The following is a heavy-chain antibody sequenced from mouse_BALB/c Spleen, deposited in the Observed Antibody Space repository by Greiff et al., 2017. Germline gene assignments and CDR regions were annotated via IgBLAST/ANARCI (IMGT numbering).Heavy chain of an antibody. V-gene: IGHV1-7*01. CDR2: INPSTGYT. CDR1: GYTFTSYW. CDR3: ARIPYFDY. Sequence: QVQLQQSGAELAKPGASVKMSCKASGYTFTSYWMHWVKQRPGQGLEWIGYINPSTGYTEYNQKFKDKATLTADKSSSTAYMQLSSLTSEDSAVYYCARIPYFDYWGQGTTLTVSS. J-gene: IGHJ2*01.